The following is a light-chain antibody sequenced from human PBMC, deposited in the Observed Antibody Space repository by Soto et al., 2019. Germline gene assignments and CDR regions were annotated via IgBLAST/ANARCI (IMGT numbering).Light chain of an antibody. CDR1: QTISSW. CDR3: QQYGNSAIT. CDR2: KAS. J-gene: IGKJ5*01. V-gene: IGKV1-5*03. Sequence: DIQMTQSPSTLSGSVGDRVTITCRASQTISSWLAWYQQKPGKAPKLLIYKASTLKSGVPSRFSGSGSGTEFTLTISSLQSEDFAVYYCQQYGNSAITFGQGTRLEIK.